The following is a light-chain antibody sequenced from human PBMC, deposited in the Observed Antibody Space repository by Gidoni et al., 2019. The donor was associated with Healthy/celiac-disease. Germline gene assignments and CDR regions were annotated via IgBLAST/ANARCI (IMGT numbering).Light chain of an antibody. CDR3: QQYGSSPGYT. J-gene: IGKJ2*01. CDR2: GAS. CDR1: QSVSSSY. V-gene: IGKV3-20*01. Sequence: EIVLTQSPGTLSLSPGERATLSCRASQSVSSSYLAWYQQKPGQAPRLLLYGASSRATGIPDRFSGSGSGTDFTLTISRLEPEDFAVYYCQQYGSSPGYTFXXXTKLEIK.